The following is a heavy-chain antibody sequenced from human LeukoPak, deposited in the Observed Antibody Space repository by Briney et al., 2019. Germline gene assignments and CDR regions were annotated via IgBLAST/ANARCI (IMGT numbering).Heavy chain of an antibody. CDR3: ARDAHIAARLSRRSTPLDY. D-gene: IGHD6-6*01. CDR2: INHSGST. Sequence: SETLSLTCAVYGGSFSGYYWSWIRQPPGKGLEWIGEINHSGSTNYNPSLKSRVTISVDTSKNQFSLKLSSVTAADTAVYYCARDAHIAARLSRRSTPLDYWGQGTLVTVSS. V-gene: IGHV4-34*01. CDR1: GGSFSGYY. J-gene: IGHJ4*02.